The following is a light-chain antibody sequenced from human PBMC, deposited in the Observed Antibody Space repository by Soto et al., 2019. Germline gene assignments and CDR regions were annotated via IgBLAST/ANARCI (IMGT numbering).Light chain of an antibody. V-gene: IGKV3-20*01. Sequence: EYVLRQSPGTLSLSPGESANLSCRASQXVSGNYLSLYQQKPGQAPRXXISGXSSRATGGPDRLRGSGSATDFTLTISRLEPEDFSVYYCQQYVRSPLTFGGGTKVDIK. CDR1: QXVSGNY. CDR2: GXS. CDR3: QQYVRSPLT. J-gene: IGKJ4*02.